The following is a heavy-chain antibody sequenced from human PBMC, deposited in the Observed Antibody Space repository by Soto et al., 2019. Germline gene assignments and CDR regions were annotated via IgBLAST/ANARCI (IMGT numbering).Heavy chain of an antibody. CDR2: IYWDDDK. CDR3: VQSRCGGDCLQSYSSHSYYGLDV. CDR1: GFSLSTTGVG. J-gene: IGHJ6*02. V-gene: IGHV2-5*02. Sequence: QITLKESGPTLVKPTQTRTLTCTFSGFSLSTTGVGVGWIRQPPGKALEWLALIYWDDDKRYNPSLNSRLTITKDTSKNQVVLAMTNMDPVDTATYYCVQSRCGGDCLQSYSSHSYYGLDVWGQGTTVTVSS. D-gene: IGHD2-21*02.